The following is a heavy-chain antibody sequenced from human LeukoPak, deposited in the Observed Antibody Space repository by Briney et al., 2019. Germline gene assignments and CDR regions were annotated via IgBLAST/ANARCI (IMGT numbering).Heavy chain of an antibody. CDR3: ACGDYVNNYGMDV. J-gene: IGHJ6*02. CDR2: IYYSGST. D-gene: IGHD4-17*01. Sequence: SETLSLTCTVSGGSISSGGYYWSWIRQRPGKGLEWIGYIYYSGSTYYNPSLKSRVTISVDTSKNQFSLKLSSVTAADTAVYYCACGDYVNNYGMDVWGQGTTVTVSS. V-gene: IGHV4-31*03. CDR1: GGSISSGGYY.